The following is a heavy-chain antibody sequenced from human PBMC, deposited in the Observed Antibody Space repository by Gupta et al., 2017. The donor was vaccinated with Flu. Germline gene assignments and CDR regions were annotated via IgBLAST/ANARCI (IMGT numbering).Heavy chain of an antibody. J-gene: IGHJ4*02. CDR2: IYWNDDK. D-gene: IGHD3-3*01. V-gene: IGHV2-5*01. CDR1: GFSLRTGGVG. CDR3: AHNTGFTMFN. Sequence: QITLKESGPTLVQPTQTLTLTCTFSGFSLRTGGVGVGWIRQSPGKALEWLALIYWNDDKRYSPSLKSMLNITNDTSKNQVVLTMTNRSPVDTATYYCAHNTGFTMFNWGQGTLVTVSS.